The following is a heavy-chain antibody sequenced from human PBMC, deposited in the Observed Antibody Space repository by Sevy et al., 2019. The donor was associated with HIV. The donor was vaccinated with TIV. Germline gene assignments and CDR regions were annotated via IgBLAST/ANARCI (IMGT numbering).Heavy chain of an antibody. CDR2: ISAYNGNT. J-gene: IGHJ4*02. V-gene: IGHV1-18*01. CDR1: GYTFTSYG. CDR3: ARERQQLGPFDY. Sequence: ALVKVSCKASGYTFTSYGISWVRQAPGQGLEWMGWISAYNGNTNYAQKLQGRVTMTTDTSTSTAYMELRSLRSDDTAVYYCARERQQLGPFDYWGQGTLVTVSS. D-gene: IGHD6-13*01.